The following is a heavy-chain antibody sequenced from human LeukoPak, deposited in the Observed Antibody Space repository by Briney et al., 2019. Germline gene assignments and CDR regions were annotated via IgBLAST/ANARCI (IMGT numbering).Heavy chain of an antibody. CDR1: GGSINSYY. Sequence: PSETLSLTCTVSGGSINSYYWSWIRQSAGKGLEWIGRIYTSGSTPDYSPSLKSRVTMSIDTSKNQFSLKLSSVTAADTAVYYCARHFTVAGPEWYFDLWGRGTLVTVSS. J-gene: IGHJ2*01. V-gene: IGHV4-4*07. D-gene: IGHD6-19*01. CDR2: IYTSGSTP. CDR3: ARHFTVAGPEWYFDL.